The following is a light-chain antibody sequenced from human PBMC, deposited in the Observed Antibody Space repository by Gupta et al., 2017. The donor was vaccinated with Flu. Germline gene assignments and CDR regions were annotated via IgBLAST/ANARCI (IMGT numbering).Light chain of an antibody. Sequence: DIQLTQSPSSLSASVGDKVTITCRASRGIGSWLAWYQQKPEKAPKSLIYAASTVQSGVPSRFSGSGSGTDFTLTISNLQPEDFATYYCQHNNSYPFTFGHGTRVDIK. CDR1: RGIGSW. CDR3: QHNNSYPFT. J-gene: IGKJ3*01. CDR2: AAS. V-gene: IGKV1D-16*01.